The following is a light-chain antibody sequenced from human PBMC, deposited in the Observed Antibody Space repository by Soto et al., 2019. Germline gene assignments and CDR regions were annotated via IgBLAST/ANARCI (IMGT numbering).Light chain of an antibody. Sequence: EIVLTQSPATLSVSPGERATLSCRASQSVSSYLAWYQQKPGQAPRLLIYDASNRATGIPARFSGSGSGTDFTLTISSLEPEDFAVYYWQQRSNWPIFTFGPGTKVDIK. CDR3: QQRSNWPIFT. CDR1: QSVSSY. CDR2: DAS. J-gene: IGKJ3*01. V-gene: IGKV3-11*01.